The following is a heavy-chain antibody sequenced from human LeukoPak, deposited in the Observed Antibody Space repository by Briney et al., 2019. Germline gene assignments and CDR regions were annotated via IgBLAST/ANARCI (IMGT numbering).Heavy chain of an antibody. V-gene: IGHV3-48*02. CDR2: ISSSSSTI. CDR1: GFTFSSYS. J-gene: IGHJ6*02. D-gene: IGHD3-3*01. CDR3: ARDPYYDFWSGYLTSAYYYGMDV. Sequence: HPGGSLRLSCAASGFTFSSYSMNWVRQAPGKGLEWVSYISSSSSTIYYADSVKGRFTISRDNAKNSLYLQMNSLRDEDTAVYYRARDPYYDFWSGYLTSAYYYGMDVWGQGTTVTVSS.